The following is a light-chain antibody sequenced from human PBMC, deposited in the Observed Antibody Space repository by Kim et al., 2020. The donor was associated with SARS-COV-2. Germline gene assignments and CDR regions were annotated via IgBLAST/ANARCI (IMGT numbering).Light chain of an antibody. CDR1: QSVSSY. J-gene: IGKJ1*01. CDR3: QQRSNWLRT. CDR2: DAS. V-gene: IGKV3-11*01. Sequence: LAPGERATLSCRASQSVSSYVAWYQKKPGQAPSLLIYDASNRATGIPARFSGSGSGTDFTLTISSLEPEDFAVYYCQQRSNWLRTFGQGTKVDIK.